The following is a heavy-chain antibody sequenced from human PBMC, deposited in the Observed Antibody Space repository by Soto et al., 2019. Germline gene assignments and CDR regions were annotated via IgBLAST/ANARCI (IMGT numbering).Heavy chain of an antibody. CDR2: ISWNSGSI. Sequence: EVQLVESGGGLVQPGRSLRLSCAASGFTFDDYAMHWVRQAPGKGLEWVSGISWNSGSIGYADSVKGRFTISRDNAKNSLYLQMDSLRAEDTAFYYCVKDLAYSASSVPCGMDVWGQGTTVTVSS. J-gene: IGHJ6*02. D-gene: IGHD6-6*01. CDR1: GFTFDDYA. CDR3: VKDLAYSASSVPCGMDV. V-gene: IGHV3-9*01.